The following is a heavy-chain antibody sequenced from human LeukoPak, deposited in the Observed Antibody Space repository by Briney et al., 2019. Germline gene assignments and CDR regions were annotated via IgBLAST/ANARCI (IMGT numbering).Heavy chain of an antibody. V-gene: IGHV4-34*01. Sequence: PSETLSLTCAVYGGSFSGYYWSWIRQPPGKGLEWIGEINHSGSSNYNPSLKSRVTISVDTSKNQFSLKLSSVTAADTAVYYCARHSTFFGVVIIKGRVRGPFDYWGQGTLVTVSS. D-gene: IGHD3-3*01. CDR3: ARHSTFFGVVIIKGRVRGPFDY. J-gene: IGHJ4*02. CDR2: INHSGSS. CDR1: GGSFSGYY.